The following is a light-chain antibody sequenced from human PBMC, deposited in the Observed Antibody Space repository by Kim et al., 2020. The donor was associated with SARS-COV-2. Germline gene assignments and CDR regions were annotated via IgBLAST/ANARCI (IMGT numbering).Light chain of an antibody. V-gene: IGKV3-15*01. CDR3: QQYNNWPPLT. J-gene: IGKJ4*01. Sequence: EIVMTQSPATLSVSSGERATLSCRASQSVSSNLAWYQQKPGQAPRLLIYGAYTRATGIPARFSGSGSGTEFTLTISSLQSEDFAVYYCQQYNNWPPLTFGGGTKVDIK. CDR1: QSVSSN. CDR2: GAY.